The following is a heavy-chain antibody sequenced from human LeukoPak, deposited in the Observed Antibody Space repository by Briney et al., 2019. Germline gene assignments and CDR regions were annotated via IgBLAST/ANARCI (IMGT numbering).Heavy chain of an antibody. D-gene: IGHD5-18*01. CDR1: GDSISSSSYY. CDR2: IYYSGST. Sequence: SETLSLTCTVSGDSISSSSYYWGWIRQPPGKRLEWIGSIYYSGSTYYNPSLKSRVTISVDTSKNQFSLKLSSVTAADTAVYYCARTENSVDTSLIDYWGQGTLVTVSS. CDR3: ARTENSVDTSLIDY. V-gene: IGHV4-39*01. J-gene: IGHJ4*02.